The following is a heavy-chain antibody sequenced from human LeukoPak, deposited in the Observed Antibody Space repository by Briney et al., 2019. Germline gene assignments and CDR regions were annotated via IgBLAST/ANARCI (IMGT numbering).Heavy chain of an antibody. D-gene: IGHD3-10*01. V-gene: IGHV4-61*02. J-gene: IGHJ3*02. Sequence: SETLSLTCTVSGGSISSGSYYWSWIRQPAGKGLEWIGRIYTSGSTNYNPSLKSRVTTSVDTSKNQFSLKLSSVTAADTAVYYCARDRYYYGSGIAFDIWGQGTMVTVSS. CDR2: IYTSGST. CDR3: ARDRYYYGSGIAFDI. CDR1: GGSISSGSYY.